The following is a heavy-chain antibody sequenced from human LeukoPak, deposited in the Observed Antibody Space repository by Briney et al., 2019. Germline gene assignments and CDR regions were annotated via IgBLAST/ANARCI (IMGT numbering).Heavy chain of an antibody. CDR3: ARNGGSGTYYDGSFDY. V-gene: IGHV4-4*07. D-gene: IGHD1-26*01. CDR2: IHTSGST. J-gene: IGHJ4*02. CDR1: GGSISSYY. Sequence: SETLSLTCTVSGGSISSYYWSWIRQSAGKGLEWIGRIHTSGSTDYNPSLKSRVTMSVDTSKNQFSLKLSSVTAADTAMYYCARNGGSGTYYDGSFDYWGQGTLVTVSS.